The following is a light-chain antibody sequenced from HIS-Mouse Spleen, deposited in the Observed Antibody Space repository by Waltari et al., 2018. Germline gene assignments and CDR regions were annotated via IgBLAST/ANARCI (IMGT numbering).Light chain of an antibody. CDR2: RNN. Sequence: QSVLTQPPSASGTPGQRVTIPCSGSSSNIGSNYVYWYQQLPGTAPKLLIYRNNKRASGVPDRFSGSKSGTSASLAISGLRSEDEADYYCAAWDDSLSGWVFGGGTKLTVL. CDR1: SSNIGSNY. CDR3: AAWDDSLSGWV. V-gene: IGLV1-47*01. J-gene: IGLJ3*02.